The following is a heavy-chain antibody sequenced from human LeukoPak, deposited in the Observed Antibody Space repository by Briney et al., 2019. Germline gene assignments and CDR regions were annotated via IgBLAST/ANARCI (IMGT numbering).Heavy chain of an antibody. J-gene: IGHJ3*01. Sequence: GESLKISCKASGYSFTNYWIGWVRQMPGKGLEWMGLIYPGDSDTRYCPSCQGQVTISADKSISTAYLQWSSLQASDTAIYYCAVPARCSGGACYSRYAFDFWGQGTMVTVSS. CDR2: IYPGDSDT. D-gene: IGHD2-15*01. V-gene: IGHV5-51*01. CDR1: GYSFTNYW. CDR3: AVPARCSGGACYSRYAFDF.